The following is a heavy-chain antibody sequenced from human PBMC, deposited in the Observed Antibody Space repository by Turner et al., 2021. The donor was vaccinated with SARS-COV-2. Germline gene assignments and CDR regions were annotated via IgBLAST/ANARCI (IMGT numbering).Heavy chain of an antibody. Sequence: EVQLLESGGGLVQPGGSLRLSCAASGFTFSSYAMRWLRQATGKGLEWVSAISGSGGSTFYADSVKGRFTISRDDSKNTLYLQMNSLRAEDTAVYYCAKDIRTTPIAVAGRGAFDIWGQGTMVTVSS. CDR3: AKDIRTTPIAVAGRGAFDI. CDR1: GFTFSSYA. CDR2: ISGSGGST. J-gene: IGHJ3*02. D-gene: IGHD6-19*01. V-gene: IGHV3-23*01.